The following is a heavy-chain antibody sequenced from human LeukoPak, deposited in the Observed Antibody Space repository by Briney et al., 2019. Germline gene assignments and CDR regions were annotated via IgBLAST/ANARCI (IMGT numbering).Heavy chain of an antibody. D-gene: IGHD1-26*01. CDR3: AKDSSGSYHYYFDY. Sequence: GRSLTLSCAASGFTFDDYAMHWVRQAPGKGLEWVSGISWNSGSIGYADSVKGRFTISRDNAKNSLYLQMNSLRAEDTALYYCAKDSSGSYHYYFDYWGQGTLVTVSS. J-gene: IGHJ4*02. CDR2: ISWNSGSI. CDR1: GFTFDDYA. V-gene: IGHV3-9*01.